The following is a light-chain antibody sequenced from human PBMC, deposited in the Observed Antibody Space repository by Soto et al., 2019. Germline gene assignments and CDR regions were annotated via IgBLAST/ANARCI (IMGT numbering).Light chain of an antibody. V-gene: IGKV1-5*03. J-gene: IGKJ4*01. CDR1: QSINSW. CDR2: KAS. CDR3: QQYNSYPLT. Sequence: DIQMTQSPSALSASVGDRVTITCRASQSINSWLAWYQQKSGRAPKLLIYKASSLESGVPSRFSGSGSGTEFTLLISSLQPDDFATYYCQQYNSYPLTFGGGTKVEIK.